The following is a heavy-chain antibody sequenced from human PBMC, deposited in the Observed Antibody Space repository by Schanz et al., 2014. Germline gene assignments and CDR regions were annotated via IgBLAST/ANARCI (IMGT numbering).Heavy chain of an antibody. CDR3: ARGGGPEDVFDI. J-gene: IGHJ3*02. D-gene: IGHD5-12*01. CDR1: GGTFSSFG. CDR2: IIPIHGIV. V-gene: IGHV1-69*04. Sequence: VQLEQSGAAAKKPGSSVKVSCKASGGTFSSFGINWVRQAPGQGLEWMGRIIPIHGIVNYAQRFQDRVRITADKSTSTAYMELSSLRSDDADVYYCARGGGPEDVFDIWGQGTMLTVSS.